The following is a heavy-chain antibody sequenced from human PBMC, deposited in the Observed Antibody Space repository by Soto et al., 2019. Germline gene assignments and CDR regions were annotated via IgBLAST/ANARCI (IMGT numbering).Heavy chain of an antibody. V-gene: IGHV6-1*01. J-gene: IGHJ4*02. CDR3: ARGRTGGDDFCDY. CDR1: GDSVSSNSAA. Sequence: PSQTLSLTCAISGDSVSSNSAAWNWVRQSPSRGLEWLGRTYYRSKWYNDYAVSVKSRMTINPDTSQNLFSLQLNSVTPENTAVYYCARGRTGGDDFCDYWGQGTLVTVSS. CDR2: TYYRSKWYN. D-gene: IGHD3-3*01.